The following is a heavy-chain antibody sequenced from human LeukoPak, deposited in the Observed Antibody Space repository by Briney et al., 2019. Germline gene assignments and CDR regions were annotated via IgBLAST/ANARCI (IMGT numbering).Heavy chain of an antibody. Sequence: SETLSLTCIVSGGSISSYYWSWIRQPPGRGLEWIGYIYSSGSTDYNPSLKSRATISLDTPNHQFSLKLTSVTAADTAVYYCARHVGIHLWSLYFDYWGQGSLVTVSS. CDR2: IYSSGST. D-gene: IGHD5-18*01. CDR3: ARHVGIHLWSLYFDY. CDR1: GGSISSYY. J-gene: IGHJ4*02. V-gene: IGHV4-59*08.